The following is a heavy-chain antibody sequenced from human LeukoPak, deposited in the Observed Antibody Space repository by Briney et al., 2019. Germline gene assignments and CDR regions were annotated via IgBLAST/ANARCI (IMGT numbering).Heavy chain of an antibody. CDR2: INHSGRT. Sequence: GLEWXGEINHSGRTNYNPSLKRRGTISVEKSKNQFSLKLSSVTAADTAVYYCARGLEVGSSWYYFDYWGQGTLVTVSS. CDR3: ARGLEVGSSWYYFDY. D-gene: IGHD6-13*01. V-gene: IGHV4-34*01. J-gene: IGHJ4*02.